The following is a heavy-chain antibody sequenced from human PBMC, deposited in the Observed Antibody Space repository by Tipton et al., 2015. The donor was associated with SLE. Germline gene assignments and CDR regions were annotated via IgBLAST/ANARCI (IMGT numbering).Heavy chain of an antibody. D-gene: IGHD3-3*01. Sequence: TLSLTCAVYGVSFSDYFWNWIRQSPGKGLEWIGEVNHSGSTDYHPSLKSRVTMSVDTSKNQFSLKLTSLTAADTAVYYCARSSTFGLAPGSFDSWGQGALVTVS. CDR3: ARSSTFGLAPGSFDS. J-gene: IGHJ4*02. CDR2: VNHSGST. CDR1: GVSFSDYF. V-gene: IGHV4-34*01.